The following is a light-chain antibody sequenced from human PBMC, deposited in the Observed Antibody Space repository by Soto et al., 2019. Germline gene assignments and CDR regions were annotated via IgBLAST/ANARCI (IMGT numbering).Light chain of an antibody. CDR1: QSLSSN. CDR3: QQYNTWPWT. CDR2: DAS. V-gene: IGKV3-15*01. J-gene: IGKJ1*01. Sequence: EIVMTQSPATLSVSPGERATLSCRASQSLSSNLVWYQQKPGQAPRLLIYDASTRATGIPARFSGSGSGTDFTLTISSLQSEDFAIYYCQQYNTWPWTFGQGTKVEIK.